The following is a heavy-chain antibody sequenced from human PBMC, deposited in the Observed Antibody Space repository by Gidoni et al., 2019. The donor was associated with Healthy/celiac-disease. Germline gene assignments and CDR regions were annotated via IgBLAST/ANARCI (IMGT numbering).Heavy chain of an antibody. V-gene: IGHV4-34*01. CDR2: INHSGST. CDR1: GGSCSGYY. Sequence: QVQLQQWGAGLLKPSETLSLTCAVYGGSCSGYYWSWSRQPPGKGLEWIGEINHSGSTNYNPSLKSRVTISVDTSKNQFSLKLSSVTAADTAVYYCARVSVLRFLEWLPPSYYYGMDVWGQGTTVTVSS. CDR3: ARVSVLRFLEWLPPSYYYGMDV. D-gene: IGHD3-3*01. J-gene: IGHJ6*02.